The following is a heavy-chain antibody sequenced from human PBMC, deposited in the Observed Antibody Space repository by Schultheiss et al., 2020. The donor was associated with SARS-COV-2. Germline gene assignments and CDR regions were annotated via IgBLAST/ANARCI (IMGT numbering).Heavy chain of an antibody. D-gene: IGHD1-26*01. CDR1: GFTFSSYS. V-gene: IGHV3-21*05. CDR2: ISSISDDT. CDR3: ARDGGGSYSDW. Sequence: GESLKISCVASGFTFSSYSMNWVRQAPGKGPEWVSYISSISDDTYYADSVKGRFTISRDNAKNSLYLQMNSLRAEDTAVYYCARDGGGSYSDWWGQGTLVTVSS. J-gene: IGHJ4*02.